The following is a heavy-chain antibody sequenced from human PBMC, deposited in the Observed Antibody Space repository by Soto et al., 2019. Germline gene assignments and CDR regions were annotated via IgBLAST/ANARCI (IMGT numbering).Heavy chain of an antibody. CDR2: ITHSGST. CDR1: GGSSSGYN. Sequence: PSATLSLTCAVYGGSSSGYNWSWVRQHPGKWLGWIGQITHSGSTCYNPSLKRRVSISADTPKKQFSLKLSAVTAADTAVYYCVTYYSGISAYDFDAWGQGTLVTVSS. V-gene: IGHV4-34*01. J-gene: IGHJ4*02. CDR3: VTYYSGISAYDFDA. D-gene: IGHD3-16*01.